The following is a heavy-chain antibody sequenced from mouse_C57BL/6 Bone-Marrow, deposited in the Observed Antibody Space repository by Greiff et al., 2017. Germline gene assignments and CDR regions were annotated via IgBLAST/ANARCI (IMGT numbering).Heavy chain of an antibody. Sequence: VHVKQSGPELVKPGASVKIPCKASGYTFTDYNMDWVKQSHGKSLEWIGDINPNNGGTIYNQKFKGKATLTVDKSSSTAYMELRSLTSEDTAVYYCARPLYYGSSYGAMDYWGQGTSVTVSS. CDR1: GYTFTDYN. J-gene: IGHJ4*01. CDR2: INPNNGGT. V-gene: IGHV1-18*01. D-gene: IGHD1-1*01. CDR3: ARPLYYGSSYGAMDY.